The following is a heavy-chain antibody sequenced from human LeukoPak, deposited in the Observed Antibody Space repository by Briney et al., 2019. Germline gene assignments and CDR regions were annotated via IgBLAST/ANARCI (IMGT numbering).Heavy chain of an antibody. Sequence: GGSLRLSCTASGFTFSSYSLNWVRQAPGKGLEWVSSVSTGSNYIYYADSVKGRFTISRDNDKNSLYLQMNSLRVEDTAVYYCARVYSSSWYDAFDIWGQGTMVTVSS. CDR3: ARVYSSSWYDAFDI. CDR2: VSTGSNYI. D-gene: IGHD6-13*01. CDR1: GFTFSSYS. V-gene: IGHV3-21*01. J-gene: IGHJ3*02.